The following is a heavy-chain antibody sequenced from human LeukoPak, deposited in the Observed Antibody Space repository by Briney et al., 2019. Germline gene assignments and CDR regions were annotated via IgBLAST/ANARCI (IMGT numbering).Heavy chain of an antibody. D-gene: IGHD4-23*01. V-gene: IGHV3-33*01. CDR3: ARDRPYGGPLY. CDR2: IWYDGSNK. Sequence: GGSLRLSCEASGFXFSSYGIHWVRQAPGKGLEWVAVIWYDGSNKYYADSVKGRFTISRGNSKNTVYLQMNSLRAEDTAVYYCARDRPYGGPLYWGQGTLVTVSS. J-gene: IGHJ4*02. CDR1: GFXFSSYG.